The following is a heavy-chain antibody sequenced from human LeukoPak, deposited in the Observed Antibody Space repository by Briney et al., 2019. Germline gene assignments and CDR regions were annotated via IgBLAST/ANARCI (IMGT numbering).Heavy chain of an antibody. V-gene: IGHV1-46*01. CDR2: INPSGGST. CDR3: ARDRADMATIGIYWYFDL. D-gene: IGHD5-24*01. CDR1: GYTFTSYY. J-gene: IGHJ2*01. Sequence: ASVKVSCKASGYTFTSYYMHWVRQAPGQGLEWMGIINPSGGSTSYAQKFQGRVTMTRDMSTSTVYMELSSLRSEDTAVYYCARDRADMATIGIYWYFDLWGRGTLVTVSS.